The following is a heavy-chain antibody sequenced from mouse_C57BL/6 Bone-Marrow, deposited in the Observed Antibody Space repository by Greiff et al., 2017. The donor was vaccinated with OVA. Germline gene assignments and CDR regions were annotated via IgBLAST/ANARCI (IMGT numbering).Heavy chain of an antibody. CDR3: ARRSLTSYFDY. CDR1: GYTFTSYG. V-gene: IGHV1-81*01. J-gene: IGHJ2*01. CDR2: IYPRSGNT. Sequence: QVQLKQSGAELARPGASVKLSCKASGYTFTSYGISWVKQRTGQGLEWIGEIYPRSGNTYYNEKFKGKATLTADKSSSTAYMELRSLTSEDSAVYFCARRSLTSYFDYWGQGTTLTVSS. D-gene: IGHD6-2*01.